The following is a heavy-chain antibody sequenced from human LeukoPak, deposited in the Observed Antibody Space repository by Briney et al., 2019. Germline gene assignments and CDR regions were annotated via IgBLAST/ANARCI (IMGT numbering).Heavy chain of an antibody. Sequence: GGSLRLSCAASGFTFSTYDIHWVRQAPGKGLEWVACIRYDGSNKYYADSVKGRFTISGDNSKNTLYLQMNSLRAEDTAVYYCAKDRRNYYNNSGIDYWGQGTLVTVSS. CDR1: GFTFSTYD. D-gene: IGHD3-22*01. V-gene: IGHV3-30*02. J-gene: IGHJ4*02. CDR2: IRYDGSNK. CDR3: AKDRRNYYNNSGIDY.